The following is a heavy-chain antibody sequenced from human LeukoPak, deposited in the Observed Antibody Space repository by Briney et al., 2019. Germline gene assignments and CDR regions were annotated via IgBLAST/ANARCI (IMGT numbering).Heavy chain of an antibody. CDR1: GFTFSSYW. CDR2: IKKDGSEK. D-gene: IGHD2-2*01. Sequence: TGGSLRLSCAASGFTFSSYWMSWVRQAPGKGLEWVANIKKDGSEKNYVDSVKGRFTMSRDNAKNSLYLQMNSLRAEDTAVYYCAKERGKYHPFDYWGQGTLVTVSS. CDR3: AKERGKYHPFDY. V-gene: IGHV3-7*03. J-gene: IGHJ4*02.